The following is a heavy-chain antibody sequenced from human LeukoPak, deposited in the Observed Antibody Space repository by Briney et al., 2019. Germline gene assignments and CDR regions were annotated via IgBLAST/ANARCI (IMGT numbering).Heavy chain of an antibody. J-gene: IGHJ4*02. Sequence: SETLSLTCTVHGGSISSDYWSWIRQPPGKGLDWIGYIYCSGGTNYNPSLKSRVTISVDTSKKQFSLKLSSVTAADTAVYYCARVGTALDGGYWGQGIQVTVAS. D-gene: IGHD1-14*01. V-gene: IGHV4-59*01. CDR2: IYCSGGT. CDR3: ARVGTALDGGY. CDR1: GGSISSDY.